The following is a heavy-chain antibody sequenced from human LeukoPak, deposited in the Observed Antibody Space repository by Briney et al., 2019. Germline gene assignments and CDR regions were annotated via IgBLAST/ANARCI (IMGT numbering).Heavy chain of an antibody. J-gene: IGHJ4*02. CDR3: AREGAAMGFFDY. D-gene: IGHD5-18*01. Sequence: SETLSLTCTVSGGSISSGGYYWSWIRQHPGKGLEWIGYIYYSGSTYYNPSLKSRVTISVDTSKNQFSLKLSSVTAADTAVYYCAREGAAMGFFDYWGQGTLVTVSS. CDR2: IYYSGST. V-gene: IGHV4-31*03. CDR1: GGSISSGGYY.